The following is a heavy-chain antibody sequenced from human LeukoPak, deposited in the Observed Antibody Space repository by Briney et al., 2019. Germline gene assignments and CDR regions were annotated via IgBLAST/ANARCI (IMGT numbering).Heavy chain of an antibody. CDR1: GFIFSHYG. J-gene: IGHJ4*02. CDR2: IQNDASTE. Sequence: DPGGSLRLSCAASGFIFSHYGMHWVRQAPGKGLEWVAVIQNDASTENFADSVKGRFTISRDNSKNTVFLQMNSLRVEDTAVYYCARELSQIVWGGLDYGGQGTLVSVSS. V-gene: IGHV3-33*05. D-gene: IGHD2-21*01. CDR3: ARELSQIVWGGLDY.